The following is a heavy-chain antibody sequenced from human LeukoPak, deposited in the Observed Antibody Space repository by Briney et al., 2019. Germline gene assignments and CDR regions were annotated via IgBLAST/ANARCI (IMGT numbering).Heavy chain of an antibody. CDR2: IYHSGST. J-gene: IGHJ4*02. Sequence: PSETLSLTCAVSGGSISSGGYSWSWIRQPPGKGLEWIGYIYHSGSTYYNPSLKSRVTISVDRSKNQFSLKLSSVTAAGTAVYYCARGYCSGGSCYPFDYWGQGTLVTVSS. D-gene: IGHD2-15*01. CDR1: GGSISSGGYS. CDR3: ARGYCSGGSCYPFDY. V-gene: IGHV4-30-2*01.